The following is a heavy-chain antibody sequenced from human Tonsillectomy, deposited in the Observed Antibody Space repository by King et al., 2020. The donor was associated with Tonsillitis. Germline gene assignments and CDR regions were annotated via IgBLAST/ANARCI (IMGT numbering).Heavy chain of an antibody. D-gene: IGHD3-3*01. CDR1: GFTFSSYA. J-gene: IGHJ4*02. V-gene: IGHV3-23*04. CDR3: AKDAPSYDFWSGYYNPPVDPAFDY. Sequence: VQLVESGGGLVQPGGSLRLSCAASGFTFSSYAMSWVRQAPGKGLEWVSAISGSGGSTYYADSVKGRFTISRDNSKNTLYLQMNSLRAEDTAVYYCAKDAPSYDFWSGYYNPPVDPAFDYWGQGTLVTVSS. CDR2: ISGSGGST.